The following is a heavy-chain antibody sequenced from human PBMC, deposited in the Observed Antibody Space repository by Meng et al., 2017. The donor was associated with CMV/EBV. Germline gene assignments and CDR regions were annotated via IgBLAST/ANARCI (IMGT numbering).Heavy chain of an antibody. D-gene: IGHD3-10*02. V-gene: IGHV4-34*01. J-gene: IGHJ5*02. Sequence: SETLSLTCAVYGGSFSGYYWSWIRQPPGKGLEWIGEINHSGSTNYNPSLESRVTISVDTSKNQFSLKLSSVTAADTAVYYCARGITTLGWFDPWGQGTLVTVSS. CDR3: ARGITTLGWFDP. CDR2: INHSGST. CDR1: GGSFSGYY.